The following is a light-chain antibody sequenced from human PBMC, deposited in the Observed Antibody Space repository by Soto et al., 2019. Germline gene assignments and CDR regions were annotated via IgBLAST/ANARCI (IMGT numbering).Light chain of an antibody. J-gene: IGKJ4*01. CDR1: QDINNS. CDR3: QQFDNLPLT. Sequence: DIQMTQSLSSLSASVGDRVTITCQANQDINNSLNWYQQRPGEAPKLLIYEASILEAGVPSRFSGSGFGTTFTLTIGSLQPEDFATYYCQQFDNLPLTFGGGTKVEL. CDR2: EAS. V-gene: IGKV1-33*01.